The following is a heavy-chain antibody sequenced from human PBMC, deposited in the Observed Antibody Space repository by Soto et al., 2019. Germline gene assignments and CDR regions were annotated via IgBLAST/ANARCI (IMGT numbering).Heavy chain of an antibody. CDR1: GGSISSSSYY. CDR2: IYYSGST. D-gene: IGHD6-13*01. CDR3: AISSSWTTYYYGMDV. Sequence: SETLSLTCTVSGGSISSSSYYWGWIRQPPGKGLEWIGSIYYSGSTYYNPSLKSRVTISVDTSKKQFSLKLSSVTAADTAVYYCAISSSWTTYYYGMDVWGQGTTVTVSS. V-gene: IGHV4-39*01. J-gene: IGHJ6*02.